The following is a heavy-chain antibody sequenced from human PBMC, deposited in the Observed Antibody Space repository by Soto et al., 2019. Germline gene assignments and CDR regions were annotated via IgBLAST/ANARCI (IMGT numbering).Heavy chain of an antibody. D-gene: IGHD3-10*01. V-gene: IGHV3-30*18. CDR3: AKDLGSGKPYYYYAMDV. CDR2: ISYDGSNK. J-gene: IGHJ6*02. Sequence: QVQLVESGGGVVQPGRSLRLSCAASGFIFSKYGMYWVRQAPGKGLEWVAVISYDGSNKYYAESVKGRFIISRDKSENTLYLQMNSLRAEDTALYYCAKDLGSGKPYYYYAMDVWGQGTTVTVSS. CDR1: GFIFSKYG.